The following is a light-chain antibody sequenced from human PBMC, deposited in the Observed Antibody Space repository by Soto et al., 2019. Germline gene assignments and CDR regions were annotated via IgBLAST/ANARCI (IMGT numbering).Light chain of an antibody. J-gene: IGLJ2*01. CDR3: QAWDRTTAV. Sequence: SYELTQPPSVSVSPGQTASITCSGDKLGDQFASWYQQKPGQSPVLVIYQDTKRPSGIPERFSGSNSGKTATLTISGTQAMDEADYYCQAWDRTTAVFGGGTKVTVL. CDR2: QDT. V-gene: IGLV3-1*01. CDR1: KLGDQF.